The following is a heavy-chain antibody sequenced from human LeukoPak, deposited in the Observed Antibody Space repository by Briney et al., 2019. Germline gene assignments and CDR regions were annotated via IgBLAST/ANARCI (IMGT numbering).Heavy chain of an antibody. J-gene: IGHJ4*02. CDR1: GFTLSSYD. CDR3: AKGTYYYDSSGYYGGYYFDY. Sequence: GGSLRLSCAASGFTLSSYDMNWVRQAPGKGLEWVSAIVNSDGSTYYADSVKGRFTISRDNSKNTLYLQMNRLRAEDTAVYYCAKGTYYYDSSGYYGGYYFDYWGQGTLVTVSS. V-gene: IGHV3-23*01. D-gene: IGHD3-22*01. CDR2: IVNSDGST.